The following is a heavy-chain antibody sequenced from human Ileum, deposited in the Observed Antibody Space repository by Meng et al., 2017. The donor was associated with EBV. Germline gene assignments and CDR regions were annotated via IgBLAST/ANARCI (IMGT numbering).Heavy chain of an antibody. CDR2: IYRSGSS. J-gene: IGHJ4*02. Sequence: LTPEESGPGLVKPSATRSLTGSVSGDSFSNSDHYWNWIRRSPGQGLEWIASIYRSGSSYFDPSLKSRVSLSLDTSKNQFSLKLSSVTAADTALYYCARDPAYPRGLLDSWGQGILVTVSS. CDR3: ARDPAYPRGLLDS. CDR1: GDSFSNSDHY. V-gene: IGHV4-39*07. D-gene: IGHD3-10*01.